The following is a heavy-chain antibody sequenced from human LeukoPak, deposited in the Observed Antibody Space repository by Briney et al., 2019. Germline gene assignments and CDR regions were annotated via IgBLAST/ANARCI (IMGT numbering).Heavy chain of an antibody. J-gene: IGHJ4*02. CDR1: GYTFTSYD. CDR2: MNPNSGNT. CDR3: ARGRAAAGSKGYYFDY. V-gene: IGHV1-8*03. D-gene: IGHD6-13*01. Sequence: GASVKVSCKASGYTFTSYDINWVRQATGQGLEWMGWMNPNSGNTGYAQKFQGRVTITRNTSISTAYVELSSLRSEDTAVYYCARGRAAAGSKGYYFDYWGQGTLVTVSS.